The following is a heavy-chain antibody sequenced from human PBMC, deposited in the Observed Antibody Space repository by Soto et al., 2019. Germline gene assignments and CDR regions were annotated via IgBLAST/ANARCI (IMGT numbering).Heavy chain of an antibody. J-gene: IGHJ4*02. CDR1: GFTFSSYG. CDR3: AKDSVDYPQDY. Sequence: QVQLVESGGGVVQPGGSLRLSCAASGFTFSSYGMHWVRQAPGEGLEWVAVIWYDGSKKYYADSVKGRFTISRDISKNTLFLQMNSLRAEDSAVYYCAKDSVDYPQDYWGQGTLVTVSS. CDR2: IWYDGSKK. D-gene: IGHD4-17*01. V-gene: IGHV3-33*06.